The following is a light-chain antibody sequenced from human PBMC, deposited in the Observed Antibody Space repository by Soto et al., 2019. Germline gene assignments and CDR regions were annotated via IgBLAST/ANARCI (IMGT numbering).Light chain of an antibody. J-gene: IGLJ3*02. CDR1: SGSVSTSYY. CDR3: VLYMGSGEWV. Sequence: QTVVTQEPSFSVSPGGTVTLTCGLSSGSVSTSYYPSWYQQTPGQAPRTLIYSTNTRSSGVPDRFSGSILGNKAALTITGAQADDESDYYCVLYMGSGEWVFGGGTKVNVL. CDR2: STN. V-gene: IGLV8-61*01.